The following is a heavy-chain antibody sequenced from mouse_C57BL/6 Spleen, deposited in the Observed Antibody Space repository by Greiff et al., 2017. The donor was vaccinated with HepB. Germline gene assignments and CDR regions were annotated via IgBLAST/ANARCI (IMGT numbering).Heavy chain of an antibody. CDR2: IDPSDSET. V-gene: IGHV1-52*01. CDR3: ALIYDGYPLDY. D-gene: IGHD2-3*01. CDR1: GYTFTSYW. Sequence: QVQLQQPGAELVRPGSSVKLSCKASGYTFTSYWMHWVKQRPIQGLEWIGNIDPSDSETHYNQKFKDKATLTVDKSSSTAYMQLSSLTSEDSAVYYCALIYDGYPLDYWGQGTTLTVSS. J-gene: IGHJ2*01.